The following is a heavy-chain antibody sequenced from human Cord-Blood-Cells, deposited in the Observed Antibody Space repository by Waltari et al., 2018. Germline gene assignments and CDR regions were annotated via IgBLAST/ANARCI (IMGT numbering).Heavy chain of an antibody. D-gene: IGHD5-18*01. CDR3: ASVDTAKLDY. J-gene: IGHJ4*02. CDR2: INHSGST. Sequence: GAGLLKPSETLSLTCAVYGGSFSGYYWSWIRQPPGKGLEWIGEINHSGSTNYNPSLKSRVTISVDTSKNQFSLKLSSVTAADTAVYYCASVDTAKLDYWAQGTLVTVSS. V-gene: IGHV4-34*01. CDR1: GGSFSGYY.